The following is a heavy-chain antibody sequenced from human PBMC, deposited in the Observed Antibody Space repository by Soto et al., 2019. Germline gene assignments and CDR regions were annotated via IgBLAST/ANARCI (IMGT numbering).Heavy chain of an antibody. J-gene: IGHJ4*02. CDR1: GGSISSYY. CDR3: AKNWNWGSLVH. CDR2: IYYSGST. D-gene: IGHD7-27*01. V-gene: IGHV4-59*08. Sequence: PSETLSLTCTVSGGSISSYYWSWIRQPPGKGLEWIGYIYYSGSTNYNPSLKSRVTISVDTPKNQFSLKLSSATAADTAVYYCAKNWNWGSLVHWGQGTLVTVSS.